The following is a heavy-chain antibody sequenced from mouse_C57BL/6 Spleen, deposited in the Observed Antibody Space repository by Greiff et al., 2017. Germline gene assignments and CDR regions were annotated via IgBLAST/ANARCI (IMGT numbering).Heavy chain of an antibody. CDR1: GFTFSDYY. Sequence: EVMLVESEGGLVQPGSSMKLSCTASGFTFSDYYMAWVRQVPEKGLEWVANINYDGSSTYYLDSLKSRFIISRDNAKNILYLQMSSLKSEDTATYYCARHSHGGFAYWGQGTLVTVSA. V-gene: IGHV5-16*01. J-gene: IGHJ3*01. CDR2: INYDGSST. CDR3: ARHSHGGFAY.